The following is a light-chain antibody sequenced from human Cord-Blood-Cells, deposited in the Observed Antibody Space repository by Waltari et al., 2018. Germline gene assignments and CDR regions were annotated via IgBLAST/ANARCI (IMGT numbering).Light chain of an antibody. CDR3: QQSYSTIT. V-gene: IGKV1-39*01. CDR2: AAS. CDR1: QSISSY. Sequence: DIQMTQSPSSLSASLGERVTITCRASQSISSYLNWYQQKPGKAPTLMIYAASSLQSGVPSRFSVSGSGTDFTLTISSLQPEDFATYYCQQSYSTITFGQGTRLEIK. J-gene: IGKJ5*01.